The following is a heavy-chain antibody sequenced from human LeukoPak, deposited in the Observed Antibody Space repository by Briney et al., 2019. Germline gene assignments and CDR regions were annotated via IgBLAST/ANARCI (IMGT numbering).Heavy chain of an antibody. J-gene: IGHJ4*02. V-gene: IGHV3-21*01. D-gene: IGHD2-2*01. Sequence: GGSLRLSCAASGFTFSSYGMHWVRQAPGKGLEGVSSISSSSSYIYYADPVKGRFTISRDNAKNSLYLQMNSLRAEDTAVYYCAREGYCSSTSCYPLDYWGQGTLVTVSS. CDR3: AREGYCSSTSCYPLDY. CDR2: ISSSSSYI. CDR1: GFTFSSYG.